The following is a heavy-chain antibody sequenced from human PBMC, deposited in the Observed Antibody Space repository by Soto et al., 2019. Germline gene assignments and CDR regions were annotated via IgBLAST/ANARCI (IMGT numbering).Heavy chain of an antibody. J-gene: IGHJ3*02. CDR3: ARAPYRGSNSRGAFDI. Sequence: QVQLQESGPGLVKPSQTLSLTCAVSGGSTSDEYYWSWIRQPPGKGLEWIAYIYYTGSTYYDPSLRSRVTISIDTSKNHFSLKINSVTAADTAVYYCARAPYRGSNSRGAFDIWGQGTMVTVSS. CDR1: GGSTSDEYY. V-gene: IGHV4-30-4*01. CDR2: IYYTGST. D-gene: IGHD7-27*01.